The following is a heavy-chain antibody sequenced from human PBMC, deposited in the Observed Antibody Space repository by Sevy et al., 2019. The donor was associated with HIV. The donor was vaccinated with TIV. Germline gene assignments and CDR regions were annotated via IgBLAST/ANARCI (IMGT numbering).Heavy chain of an antibody. CDR2: VSWNSRYI. J-gene: IGHJ6*02. CDR1: GFPFNDHA. V-gene: IGHV3-9*01. Sequence: GGSLRLSCAASGFPFNDHAMHWVRQVPGKGLEWVSGVSWNSRYIGYADSVKGRFTISRDNAGNFLYLEMNSLRPEDTALYYCAKDINRGCDGVNCYSYYYYVYGLDVWGQGTTVTVSS. D-gene: IGHD2-21*01. CDR3: AKDINRGCDGVNCYSYYYYVYGLDV.